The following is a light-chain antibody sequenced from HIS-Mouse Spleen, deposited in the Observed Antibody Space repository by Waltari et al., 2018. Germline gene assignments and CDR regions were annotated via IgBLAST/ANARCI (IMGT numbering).Light chain of an antibody. CDR3: SSYTSSSTLVV. CDR2: DVS. Sequence: QSALTQPASVSGSPGQSITISCTGTSSDVGGYNYVSWYQQHPGKATKLMIYDVSNRPSGVSTRFSGSKSGNTASLTISGLQAEDEADYYCSSYTSSSTLVVFGGGTKLTVL. CDR1: SSDVGGYNY. J-gene: IGLJ2*01. V-gene: IGLV2-14*03.